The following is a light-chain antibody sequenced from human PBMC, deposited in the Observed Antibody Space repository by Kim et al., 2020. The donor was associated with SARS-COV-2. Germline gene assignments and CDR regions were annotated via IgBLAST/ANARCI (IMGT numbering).Light chain of an antibody. J-gene: IGKJ2*01. Sequence: DIQMTQSPSSLSASVGDRVTITCRASQSISSYLNWYQQKFGKAPKLLIYAASSLQSGVPSRFSGSGSGTDFTLTISSLQPEDFATYYCQQSYSAPYTFGQGTKLEIK. CDR1: QSISSY. CDR2: AAS. V-gene: IGKV1-39*01. CDR3: QQSYSAPYT.